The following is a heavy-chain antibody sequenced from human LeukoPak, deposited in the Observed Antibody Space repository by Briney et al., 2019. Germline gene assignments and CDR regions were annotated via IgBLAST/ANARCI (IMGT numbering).Heavy chain of an antibody. CDR3: ARGVGFLEWLPIY. CDR2: ISGSGGST. Sequence: GGSLRLSCAASGFTFSSYAMSWVRQAPGKGLEWVSAISGSGGSTYYADSVKGRFTISRDNAKNSLYLQMNSLRAEDTAVYYCARGVGFLEWLPIYWGQGTLVTVSS. V-gene: IGHV3-23*01. D-gene: IGHD3-3*01. J-gene: IGHJ4*02. CDR1: GFTFSSYA.